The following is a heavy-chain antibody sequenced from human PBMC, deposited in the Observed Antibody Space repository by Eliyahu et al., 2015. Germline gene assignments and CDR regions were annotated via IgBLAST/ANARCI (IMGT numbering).Heavy chain of an antibody. J-gene: IGHJ4*02. Sequence: QVHLVQSGAEVKKPGASLKVSCKASGYTFTGHYIPWVRQAPGQGLEWMGWMNPSSGDTKYAQKFQGRVTMTRDTSISTAYMELSSLTSDDTAVYYCGTVGAGSYWGQGTLVTVSS. V-gene: IGHV1-2*02. CDR1: GYTFTGHY. D-gene: IGHD3-10*01. CDR3: GTVGAGSY. CDR2: MNPSSGDT.